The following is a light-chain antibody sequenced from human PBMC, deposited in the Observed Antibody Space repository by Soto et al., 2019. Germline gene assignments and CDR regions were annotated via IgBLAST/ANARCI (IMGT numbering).Light chain of an antibody. CDR3: QQSYSTPYT. V-gene: IGKV1-39*01. J-gene: IGKJ2*01. Sequence: DIQMTQSPSSLSASVGDRVTITCRASQSIAGYLNWYQQKPGKAPKLLIYAASSLQSGVPSRFSGSGSVTDFTLTISSLQPEDFATYYCQQSYSTPYTFGQGTKLEIK. CDR2: AAS. CDR1: QSIAGY.